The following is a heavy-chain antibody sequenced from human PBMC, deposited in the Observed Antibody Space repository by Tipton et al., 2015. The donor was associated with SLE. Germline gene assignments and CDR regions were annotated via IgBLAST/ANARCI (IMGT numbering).Heavy chain of an antibody. Sequence: SLRLSCAASGFTFSSYEMNWVRQAPGKGLEWVSYISSSGSTIYYADSVKGRFTISRDNAKNSLYLQMNSLRAEDTAVYYCARDGVQGSSSMGGSYWGQGTLVTVSS. V-gene: IGHV3-48*03. CDR3: ARDGVQGSSSMGGSY. D-gene: IGHD6-6*01. J-gene: IGHJ4*02. CDR2: ISSSGSTI. CDR1: GFTFSSYE.